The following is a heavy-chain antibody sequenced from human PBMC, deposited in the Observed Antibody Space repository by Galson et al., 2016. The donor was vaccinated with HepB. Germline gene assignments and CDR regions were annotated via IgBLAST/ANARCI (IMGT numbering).Heavy chain of an antibody. J-gene: IGHJ6*02. D-gene: IGHD3-16*01. Sequence: SLRLSCAASGFSFSSYAMSWVRQAPGKGLEWVSGISGRGGRIYPADSVQGRLTISRDNSKNTLYLQMNSLRAEDTAVYYCAKDLWAHQYYFGMDVWGQGTTVTVSS. CDR1: GFSFSSYA. V-gene: IGHV3-23*01. CDR3: AKDLWAHQYYFGMDV. CDR2: ISGRGGRI.